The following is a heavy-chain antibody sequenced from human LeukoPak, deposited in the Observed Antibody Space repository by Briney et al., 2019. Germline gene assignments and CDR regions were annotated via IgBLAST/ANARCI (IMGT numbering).Heavy chain of an antibody. D-gene: IGHD7-27*01. CDR2: ISGSGVST. Sequence: GGSLRLSCAASGFTFSIYAMSWVRQAPGKGLEWVSTISGSGVSTYYADSVKGRFTISRDNSKNTLYLQVNSLRAEDTAVYYCAKDLNWGGRWGQGTLVTVSS. J-gene: IGHJ4*02. V-gene: IGHV3-23*01. CDR3: AKDLNWGGR. CDR1: GFTFSIYA.